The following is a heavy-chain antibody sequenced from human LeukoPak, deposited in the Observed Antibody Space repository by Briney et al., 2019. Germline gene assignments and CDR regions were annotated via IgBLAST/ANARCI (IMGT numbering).Heavy chain of an antibody. CDR1: GGSTSSSNFY. V-gene: IGHV4-39*01. D-gene: IGHD3-3*01. J-gene: IGHJ4*02. CDR3: ARLGAGPTYYDFWSGYSSFYFDY. Sequence: ETLSLTCAVSGGSTSSSNFYWGWIRQPPGMGLEWIGGIHYSGNTYYNPSLKSRVTISIDTSKNQFSLKLSSVTAADTAVYYCARLGAGPTYYDFWSGYSSFYFDYWGQGTLVTVSS. CDR2: IHYSGNT.